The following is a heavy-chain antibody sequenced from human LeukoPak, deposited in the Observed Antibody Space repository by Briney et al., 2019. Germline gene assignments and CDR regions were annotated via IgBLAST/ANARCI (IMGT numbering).Heavy chain of an antibody. Sequence: SETLSLTCTVSGGSISSYYWSWIRQPPGKGLEWIGYIYYSGSTNYNPSLKCRVTISVDTSKSQSSLKLSSVTAADTAVYYCARERFGGYGAFDIWGQGTMVTVSS. J-gene: IGHJ3*02. CDR2: IYYSGST. CDR3: ARERFGGYGAFDI. D-gene: IGHD3-22*01. CDR1: GGSISSYY. V-gene: IGHV4-59*01.